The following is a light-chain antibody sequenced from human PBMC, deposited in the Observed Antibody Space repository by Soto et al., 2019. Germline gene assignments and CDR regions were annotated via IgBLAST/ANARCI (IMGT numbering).Light chain of an antibody. CDR2: AAS. CDR3: QQYYSHPQT. CDR1: QGISSY. Sequence: AIRMTQSPSSFSASTGDRVTITCRASQGISSYLAWYQQQPGKAPKLLIYAASTLQSGVPSRFSGSGSGTDFTLTISCLQSEDFATYYCQQYYSHPQTFGQGTKVEIK. V-gene: IGKV1-8*01. J-gene: IGKJ1*01.